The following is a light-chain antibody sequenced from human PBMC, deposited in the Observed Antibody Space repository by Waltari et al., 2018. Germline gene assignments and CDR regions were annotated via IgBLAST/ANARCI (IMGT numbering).Light chain of an antibody. Sequence: DIQMTQSPSTLSASVGDTVTLPYRASQSIDDWLAWYQQKPGKAPNLLIYKASILERGVPSRFSGSGAGTEFTLTFSGLEPDDFAGYYCQQYNMYSAAFGQGTKVEIK. CDR3: QQYNMYSAA. V-gene: IGKV1-5*03. J-gene: IGKJ1*01. CDR2: KAS. CDR1: QSIDDW.